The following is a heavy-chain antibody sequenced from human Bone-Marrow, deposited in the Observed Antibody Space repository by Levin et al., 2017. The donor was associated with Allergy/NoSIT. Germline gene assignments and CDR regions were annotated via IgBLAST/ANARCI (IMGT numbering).Heavy chain of an antibody. J-gene: IGHJ6*02. V-gene: IGHV4-4*02. CDR2: IYHSGST. CDR1: GGSISSSNW. CDR3: ARADIVLVPAAMGRDYYYYYGMDV. D-gene: IGHD2-2*01. Sequence: SETLSLTCAVSGGSISSSNWWSWVRQPPGKGLEWIGEIYHSGSTNYNPSLKSRVTISVDKSKNQFSLKLSSVTAADTDVYYCARADIVLVPAAMGRDYYYYYGMDVWGQGTTVTVSS.